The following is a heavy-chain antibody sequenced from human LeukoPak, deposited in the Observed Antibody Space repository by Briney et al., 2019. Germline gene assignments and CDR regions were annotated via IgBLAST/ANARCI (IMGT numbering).Heavy chain of an antibody. CDR1: GGSVSSGSYY. CDR2: IHYSGST. D-gene: IGHD3-22*01. Sequence: PSETLSLTCTVSGGSVSSGSYYWSWIRQPPGKGLEWIGYIHYSGSTNYNPSLKSRVTILVDTSKNQFSLKLTSVTAADTAVYSCASSDYYDSSGCSFDYWGQGTLVIVSS. V-gene: IGHV4-61*01. J-gene: IGHJ4*02. CDR3: ASSDYYDSSGCSFDY.